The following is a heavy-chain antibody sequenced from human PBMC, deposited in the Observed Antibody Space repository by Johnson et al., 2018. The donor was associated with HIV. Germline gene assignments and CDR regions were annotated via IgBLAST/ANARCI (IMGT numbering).Heavy chain of an antibody. CDR1: GFTVSNNY. V-gene: IGHV3-66*02. Sequence: VQLVESGGGLVQPGGSLRLSCAASGFTVSNNYMSWVRQAPGTGLECVSIIYSSDNTYYADSVKGRFTLSRDSSKSTLYLQMNSLRTEDTAVYYCNQDAFDIWGQGTMVTVSS. D-gene: IGHD1-14*01. J-gene: IGHJ3*02. CDR2: IYSSDNT. CDR3: NQDAFDI.